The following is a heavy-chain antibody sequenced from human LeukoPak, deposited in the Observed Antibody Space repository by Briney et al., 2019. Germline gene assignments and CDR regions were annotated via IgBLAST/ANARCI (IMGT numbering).Heavy chain of an antibody. CDR3: ARGITYYDIYF. Sequence: AGGSLRLSRAASGFTFSSYAMHWVRQAPGKGLEWVAVISYDGSNKYYADSVKGRFTISRDNSKNTLYLQMNSLRAEDTAVYYCARGITYYDIYFWGQGTLVTVSS. CDR1: GFTFSSYA. CDR2: ISYDGSNK. D-gene: IGHD3-9*01. J-gene: IGHJ4*02. V-gene: IGHV3-30*04.